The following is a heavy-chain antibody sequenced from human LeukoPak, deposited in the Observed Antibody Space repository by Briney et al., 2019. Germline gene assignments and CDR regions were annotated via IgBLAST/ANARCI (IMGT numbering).Heavy chain of an antibody. J-gene: IGHJ4*02. V-gene: IGHV3-7*03. CDR1: GFTFSNYY. D-gene: IGHD5-12*01. CDR3: ARCPGRGYDSVDY. Sequence: PGESLRLSCAASGFTFSNYYMAWVRQTPGKGLEWVANIKQDGSERYFVDSVTGRFTISRDNAKNSLYLQMNSLRAEDTAMYYCARCPGRGYDSVDYWGQGTLVTVSS. CDR2: IKQDGSER.